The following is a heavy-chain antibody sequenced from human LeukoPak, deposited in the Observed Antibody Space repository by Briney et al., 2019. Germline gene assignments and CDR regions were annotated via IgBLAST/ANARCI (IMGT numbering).Heavy chain of an antibody. J-gene: IGHJ4*02. V-gene: IGHV1-2*04. CDR3: ARAKWELLGDLDY. CDR2: INPNSGGT. Sequence: ALVKVSCKASGYTFTGYYIHWVRQAPGQGLEWMGWINPNSGGTNYARKFQGWVTMTRDTSISTAYMELSRLRSDDTAVYYCARAKWELLGDLDYWGQGTLVTVSS. D-gene: IGHD1-26*01. CDR1: GYTFTGYY.